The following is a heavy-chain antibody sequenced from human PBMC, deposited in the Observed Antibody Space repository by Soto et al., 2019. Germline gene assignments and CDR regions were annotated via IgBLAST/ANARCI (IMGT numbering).Heavy chain of an antibody. CDR3: AAERDIAVAGWGNDAFDI. D-gene: IGHD6-19*01. J-gene: IGHJ3*02. CDR1: GFTFTSSA. Sequence: QMQLVQSGPEVKKPGTSVKVSCKASGFTFTSSAVQWVRQARGQRLEWIGWIVVGSGNTNYAQKFKERVTITRDMSTSTAYMELSSLRSEDTAVYYCAAERDIAVAGWGNDAFDIWGQGTMVTVSS. CDR2: IVVGSGNT. V-gene: IGHV1-58*01.